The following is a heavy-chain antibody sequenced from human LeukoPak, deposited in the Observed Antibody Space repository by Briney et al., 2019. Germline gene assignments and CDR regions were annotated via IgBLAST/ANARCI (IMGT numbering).Heavy chain of an antibody. CDR2: IRYDGSNK. D-gene: IGHD3-3*02. J-gene: IGHJ4*02. Sequence: GGSLRLSCAASGFTFSNYGMHWVRQAPGKGLEWVTLIRYDGSNKLYANSVKGRFTISRDNSKNTLHLQMNSLRVEDTAVYYCARGIFGVVTRGPDYWGQGTLVTVSS. V-gene: IGHV3-30*02. CDR3: ARGIFGVVTRGPDY. CDR1: GFTFSNYG.